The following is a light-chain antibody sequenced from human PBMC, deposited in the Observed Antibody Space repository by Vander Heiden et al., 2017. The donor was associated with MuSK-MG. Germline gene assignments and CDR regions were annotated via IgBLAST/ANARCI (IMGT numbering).Light chain of an antibody. Sequence: QSALTQPRSVSGSPGQSVTISCTGTSSDVGGYNYVSWYQQHPGKAPKLMIYDVSKRPSGVPDRFSGSKSGNTASLTISGLQAEDVDDYYCCSYAGSYVVFGGGTKLTVL. CDR1: SSDVGGYNY. CDR3: CSYAGSYVV. J-gene: IGLJ2*01. CDR2: DVS. V-gene: IGLV2-11*01.